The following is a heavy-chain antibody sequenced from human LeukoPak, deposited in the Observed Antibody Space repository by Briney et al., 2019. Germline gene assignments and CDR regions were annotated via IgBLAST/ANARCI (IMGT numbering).Heavy chain of an antibody. V-gene: IGHV1-46*01. CDR2: INPSGGST. J-gene: IGHJ4*02. CDR3: ARVGDEGIVATR. D-gene: IGHD5-12*01. Sequence: ASVKVSCKASGYAFTNYYMHWVRQAPGQGLEWMGIINPSGGSTSYAQKFQGRVTMTSDTSTSTAYMELRSLRSDDTAVYYCARVGDEGIVATRWGQGTLVTVSS. CDR1: GYAFTNYY.